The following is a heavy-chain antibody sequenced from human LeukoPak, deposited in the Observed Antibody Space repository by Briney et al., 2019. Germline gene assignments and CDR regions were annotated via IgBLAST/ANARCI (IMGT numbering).Heavy chain of an antibody. CDR2: ISYDGSNK. CDR1: GFTFSSYS. V-gene: IGHV3-30*03. CDR3: ARDDTMVRGVIQNWFDP. J-gene: IGHJ5*02. Sequence: GGSLRLSCAASGFTFSSYSMNWVRQAPGKGLEWVAVISYDGSNKYYADSVKGRFTISRDNSKNTLYLQMSSLRAEDTAVYYCARDDTMVRGVIQNWFDPWGQGTLVTVSS. D-gene: IGHD3-10*01.